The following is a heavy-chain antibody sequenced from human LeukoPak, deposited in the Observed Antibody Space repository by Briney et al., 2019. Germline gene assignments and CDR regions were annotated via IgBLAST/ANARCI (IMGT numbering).Heavy chain of an antibody. V-gene: IGHV4-61*02. CDR1: GGSISSGSYY. CDR3: ARAQCCPGTPDY. CDR2: IYTSGST. J-gene: IGHJ4*02. D-gene: IGHD2-15*01. Sequence: SQTLSLTCTVSGGSISSGSYYWSWIRQPAGKGLEWIGRIYTSGSTNYNPPLKSRVTVSVDTSKNQFSLKLSSVTAADTAVYYCARAQCCPGTPDYWGQGTLVTVSS.